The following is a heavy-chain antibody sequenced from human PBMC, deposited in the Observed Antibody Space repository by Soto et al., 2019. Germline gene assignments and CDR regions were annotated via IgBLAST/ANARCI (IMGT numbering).Heavy chain of an antibody. D-gene: IGHD6-13*01. J-gene: IGHJ6*02. V-gene: IGHV1-69*06. Sequence: SVKVSCKASGGTFSSYAISWVRQAPGQGLEWMGGIIPIFGTANYAQKFQGRVTITADKSTSTAYMELSSLRSEDTAVYYCATRIAAAGYSYYYYGMDVWGQGTTVTISS. CDR1: GGTFSSYA. CDR2: IIPIFGTA. CDR3: ATRIAAAGYSYYYYGMDV.